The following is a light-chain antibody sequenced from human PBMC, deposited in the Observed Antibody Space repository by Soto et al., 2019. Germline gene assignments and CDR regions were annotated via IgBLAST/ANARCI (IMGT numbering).Light chain of an antibody. V-gene: IGKV3-11*01. CDR2: DTS. J-gene: IGKJ5*01. CDR3: QQRSNWPIT. CDR1: QTISRN. Sequence: EIVMTPSPPTLSVSPGERATLSFRASQTISRNLAWYQQRPGQAPRLLIYDTSNRATGIPARFSGSGSGTDFTLTINNLDPEDFAVYYCQQRSNWPITFGQGTRLEIK.